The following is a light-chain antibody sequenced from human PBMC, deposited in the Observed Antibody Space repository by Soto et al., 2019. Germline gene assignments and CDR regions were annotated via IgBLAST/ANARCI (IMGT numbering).Light chain of an antibody. V-gene: IGLV1-44*01. Sequence: SCSGGSSNIGSHTVNWYQQLPGMAPKILIYSNTQRPSGVPDRFSGSNSGTSASLAISDLQSEYEGDYYCAAWDDSLNGVVFGGGTKVTVL. CDR3: AAWDDSLNGVV. CDR2: SNT. CDR1: SSNIGSHT. J-gene: IGLJ2*01.